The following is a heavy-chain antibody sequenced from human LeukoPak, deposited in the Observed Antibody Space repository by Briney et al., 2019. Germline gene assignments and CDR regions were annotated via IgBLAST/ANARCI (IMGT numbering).Heavy chain of an antibody. J-gene: IGHJ6*02. CDR3: ARKAGYPYGMDV. Sequence: ASVKVSCKASGYSFTTYNMHWVRQAPGQGLEWMGIISPSGGTTAYAQKFQGRVTMTRDTSTSTVYMKLSSLRSEDTAVYYCARKAGYPYGMDVWGRGTTVTVSS. CDR1: GYSFTTYN. CDR2: ISPSGGTT. D-gene: IGHD5-18*01. V-gene: IGHV1-46*01.